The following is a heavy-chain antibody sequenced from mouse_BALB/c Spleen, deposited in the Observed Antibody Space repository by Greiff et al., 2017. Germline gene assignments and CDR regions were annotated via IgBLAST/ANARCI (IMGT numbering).Heavy chain of an antibody. V-gene: IGHV1-4*01. D-gene: IGHD1-1*01. CDR1: GYTFTSYW. J-gene: IGHJ2*01. CDR2: INPSTGYT. Sequence: QVQLQQPGAELVRPGASVKMSCKASGYTFTSYWMHWVKQRPGQGLEWIGYINPSTGYTEYNQKFKDKATLTADKSSSTAYMQLSSLTSEDSAVYYCARIPTVVDYFDYWGQGTTLTVSS. CDR3: ARIPTVVDYFDY.